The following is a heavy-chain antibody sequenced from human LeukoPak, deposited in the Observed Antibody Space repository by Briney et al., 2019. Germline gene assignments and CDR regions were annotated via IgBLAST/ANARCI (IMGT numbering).Heavy chain of an antibody. V-gene: IGHV4-34*01. CDR1: GGSFSGYY. Sequence: SETLSLTCAVYGGSFSGYYWSWVRQHPGKGLEWIGEINHSGSTNYNPSLKSRVTISVDTSKNQFSLKLSSVTAADTAVYYCARLYDYVWGSYRYGTRDYWGQGTLVTVSS. CDR2: INHSGST. J-gene: IGHJ4*02. CDR3: ARLYDYVWGSYRYGTRDY. D-gene: IGHD3-16*02.